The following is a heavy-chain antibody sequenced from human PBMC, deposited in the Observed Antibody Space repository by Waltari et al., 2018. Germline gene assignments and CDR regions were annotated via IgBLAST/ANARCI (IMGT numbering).Heavy chain of an antibody. CDR2: IYYSGSP. J-gene: IGHJ3*02. CDR3: AGDSSGWLRRAFDI. D-gene: IGHD6-19*01. V-gene: IGHV4-59*01. Sequence: QVQLQESGPGLVKPSETLSLTCTVSGGSISSYYWSWIRQPPGKGLEWIGYIYYSGSPHYTPSLNSRVTLAVGTAKNPFSLQLGSVTAADTAVYYCAGDSSGWLRRAFDIWGQGTMVTVSS. CDR1: GGSISSYY.